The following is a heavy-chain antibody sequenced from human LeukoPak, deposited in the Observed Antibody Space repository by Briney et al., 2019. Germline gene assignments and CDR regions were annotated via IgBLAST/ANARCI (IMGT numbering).Heavy chain of an antibody. CDR2: IQNDGSNE. V-gene: IGHV3-30*02. CDR1: GFTFRSYG. Sequence: GGSLRLSCAASGFTFRSYGMHWVRQAPGKGLEWVAYIQNDGSNEQYADSVKGRFSISRDSSKNILYLQMNSLRAEDTAVYYCAKDRCSNGIGCYYYYMDVWGKGTTVTISS. J-gene: IGHJ6*03. D-gene: IGHD2-8*01. CDR3: AKDRCSNGIGCYYYYMDV.